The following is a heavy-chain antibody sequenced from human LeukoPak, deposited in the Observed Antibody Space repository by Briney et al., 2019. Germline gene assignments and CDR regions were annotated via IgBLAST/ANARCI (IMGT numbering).Heavy chain of an antibody. V-gene: IGHV3-21*04. Sequence: GGSLRLSCAASGFTFSSYSMNWVRQAPGKGLEWVSSISSSSSYIYYADSVKGRFTISRDNAKNSLYLQMNSLRAEDTAVYYCAKSRLGGPGYYFDYWGQGTLVTVSS. D-gene: IGHD2-15*01. CDR1: GFTFSSYS. CDR2: ISSSSSYI. CDR3: AKSRLGGPGYYFDY. J-gene: IGHJ4*02.